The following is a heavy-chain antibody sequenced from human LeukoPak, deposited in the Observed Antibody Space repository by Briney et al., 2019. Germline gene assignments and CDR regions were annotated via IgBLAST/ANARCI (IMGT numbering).Heavy chain of an antibody. J-gene: IGHJ3*02. D-gene: IGHD5-18*01. CDR1: GGTFSSYA. CDR2: IIPIFGTA. CDR3: ARARSGYSYGWDAFDI. Sequence: GASVKVSFKASGGTFSSYAISWVRQAPGQGLEWMGGIIPIFGTANYAQKFQGRVTITAYESTSTAYMELSSLRSEDTAVYYCARARSGYSYGWDAFDIWGQGTMVTVSS. V-gene: IGHV1-69*13.